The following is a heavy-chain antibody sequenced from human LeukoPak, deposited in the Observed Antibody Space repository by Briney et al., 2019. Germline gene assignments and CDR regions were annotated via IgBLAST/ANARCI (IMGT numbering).Heavy chain of an antibody. Sequence: LTLSSPASGDTLSGYTVSWGRQATGKKLEWVSGITASGGGPSSADSVKCRFTISRDNSNNMVYLQMNSLRDDDTAVYYCVKDGRTSAPCWGQGTLVTVSS. CDR2: ITASGGGP. D-gene: IGHD2-15*01. CDR3: VKDGRTSAPC. V-gene: IGHV3-23*01. CDR1: GDTLSGYT. J-gene: IGHJ4*02.